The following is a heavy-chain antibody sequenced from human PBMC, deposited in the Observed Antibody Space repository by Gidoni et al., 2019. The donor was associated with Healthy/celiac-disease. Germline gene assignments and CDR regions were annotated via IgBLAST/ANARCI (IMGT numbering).Heavy chain of an antibody. CDR1: GFTFSSYW. CDR2: MNRDGSST. V-gene: IGHV3-74*01. CDR3: ARVGGGLEGPFDY. J-gene: IGHJ4*02. Sequence: EVQLVESVGGLVQPGGSLRLSCAASGFTFSSYWMHWVRKAPGKGVVWVSRMNRDGSSTSYADSVKGRCTISRDNAKNTLYLQMNSLRAEDTAVYYCARVGGGLEGPFDYWGQGTLVTVSS. D-gene: IGHD3-3*01.